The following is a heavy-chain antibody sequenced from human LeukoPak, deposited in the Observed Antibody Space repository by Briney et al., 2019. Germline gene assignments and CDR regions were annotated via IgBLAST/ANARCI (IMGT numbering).Heavy chain of an antibody. V-gene: IGHV3-7*01. Sequence: GGSLRLSCAASGFTFSSYWMSWVREAPGKGLEWVANIKQDGSEKYYVDSVKGRFTTSRDNAKNSLYLQMNSLRAEDTAVYYCAREAAAGTDAFDIWGQGTMVTVSS. CDR2: IKQDGSEK. CDR1: GFTFSSYW. CDR3: AREAAAGTDAFDI. D-gene: IGHD6-13*01. J-gene: IGHJ3*02.